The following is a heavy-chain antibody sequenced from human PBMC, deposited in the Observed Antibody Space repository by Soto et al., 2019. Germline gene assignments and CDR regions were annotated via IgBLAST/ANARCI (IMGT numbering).Heavy chain of an antibody. CDR2: ISWNSGSI. CDR1: GFTFDDYA. J-gene: IGHJ4*02. CDR3: AKARCGYGDALDY. V-gene: IGHV3-9*01. Sequence: EVQLVESGGGLVQPGRSLRLSCAASGFTFDDYAMHWVRQAPGKGLEWVSGISWNSGSIGYADSVKGRFTISRDNAKNSLYLQMNSLRAEDTALYYCAKARCGYGDALDYWGQCTLLSASS. D-gene: IGHD5-12*01.